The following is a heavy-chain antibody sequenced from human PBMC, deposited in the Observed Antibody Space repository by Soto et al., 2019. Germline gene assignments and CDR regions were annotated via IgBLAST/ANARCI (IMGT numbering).Heavy chain of an antibody. CDR3: ARDRYAAAVATYLDY. V-gene: IGHV3-30*15. D-gene: IGHD2-2*01. Sequence: LRLSCAASGFTFSLNAMHWVRQAPGKGLEWVAVISYDGSDKFYADSVKGRFTISRDNSRNTLYLQMSSLKSADTAVYYCARDRYAAAVATYLDYWGQGALVTVS. CDR1: GFTFSLNA. J-gene: IGHJ4*02. CDR2: ISYDGSDK.